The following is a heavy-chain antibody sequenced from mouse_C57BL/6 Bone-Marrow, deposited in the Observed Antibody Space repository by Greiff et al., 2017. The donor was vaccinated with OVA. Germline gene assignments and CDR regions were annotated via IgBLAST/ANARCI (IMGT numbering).Heavy chain of an antibody. V-gene: IGHV3-5*01. D-gene: IGHD1-1*01. Sequence: EVKLVESGPGLVKPSQTVFLTCTVTGISITTGNYRWSWIRQFPGNKLEWIGYIYYSGTITYNPSLTSRTTITRDTPKNQFFLEMNSLTAEDTATYYCARDSPYYYGSSYGWYFDVWGTGTTVTVSS. CDR3: ARDSPYYYGSSYGWYFDV. J-gene: IGHJ1*03. CDR2: IYYSGTI. CDR1: GISITTGNYR.